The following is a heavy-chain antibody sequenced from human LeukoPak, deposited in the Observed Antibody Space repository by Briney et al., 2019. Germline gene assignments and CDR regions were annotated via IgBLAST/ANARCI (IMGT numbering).Heavy chain of an antibody. V-gene: IGHV4-39*02. D-gene: IGHD2-21*02. J-gene: IGHJ4*02. Sequence: SEALSLTCTVSGGSMSSSSYYWGWIRQPPGKGLEWIGSIYYSGSTYYNPSLKSRVTISVDTSKNQFSLKLSSVTAADTAVYHCAREAYCCGDCYSGDYWGQGTLVTVSS. CDR1: GGSMSSSSYY. CDR3: AREAYCCGDCYSGDY. CDR2: IYYSGST.